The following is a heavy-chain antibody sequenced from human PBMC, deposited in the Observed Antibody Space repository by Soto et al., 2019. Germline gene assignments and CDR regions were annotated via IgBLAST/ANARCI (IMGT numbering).Heavy chain of an antibody. CDR2: IYYSGST. J-gene: IGHJ5*02. CDR1: GGSISSSSYY. CDR3: ARHIRGDTVVVKGSGFDP. Sequence: QLQLQESGPGLVKPSETLSLTCTVSGGSISSSSYYWGWIRQPPGKGLEWIGSIYYSGSTYYNPSLKSRVTISVDTSKNQFSLKLSSVTAADTAVYYCARHIRGDTVVVKGSGFDPWGQGTLVTVSS. D-gene: IGHD2-15*01. V-gene: IGHV4-39*01.